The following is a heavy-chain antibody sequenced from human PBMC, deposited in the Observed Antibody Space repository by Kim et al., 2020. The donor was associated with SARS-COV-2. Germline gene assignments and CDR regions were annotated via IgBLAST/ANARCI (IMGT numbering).Heavy chain of an antibody. V-gene: IGHV1-3*01. Sequence: ASVKVSCKASGYTFTSYAMHWVRQAPGQRLEWMGWINAGNGNTKYSQKFQGRVTITRDTSASTAYMELSSLRSEDTAVYYCARGFVVVPAAMGYWGQGTLGHRLL. D-gene: IGHD2-2*01. J-gene: IGHJ4*02. CDR3: ARGFVVVPAAMGY. CDR1: GYTFTSYA. CDR2: INAGNGNT.